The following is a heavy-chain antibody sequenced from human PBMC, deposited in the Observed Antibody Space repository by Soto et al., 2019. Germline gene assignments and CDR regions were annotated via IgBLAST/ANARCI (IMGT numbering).Heavy chain of an antibody. CDR2: ISGSGGST. CDR1: GFTFSSYA. J-gene: IGHJ3*02. Sequence: GGSLRLSCAASGFTFSSYAMSWVRQAPGKGLEWVSAISGSGGSTYYADSVKGRFTISRDNSKNTLYLQMNSLRAEDTAVYYCAKDVHDFWSGPLYTRAFDIWGQGTMVTVSS. D-gene: IGHD3-3*01. V-gene: IGHV3-23*01. CDR3: AKDVHDFWSGPLYTRAFDI.